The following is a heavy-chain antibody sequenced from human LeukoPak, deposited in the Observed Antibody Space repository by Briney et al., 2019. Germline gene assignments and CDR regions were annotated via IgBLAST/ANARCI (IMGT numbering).Heavy chain of an antibody. CDR1: GFTFSSYW. Sequence: GGSLRLSCVASGFTFSSYWMAWVRQAPGNGLEWVANIRQDGSDKYYVDSVKGRFTISRDNAKNSLYLQMNSLRAEDTAVYYCARTTHDSGGYWGQGTLVTVSS. CDR3: ARTTHDSGGY. J-gene: IGHJ4*02. V-gene: IGHV3-7*04. D-gene: IGHD4-17*01. CDR2: IRQDGSDK.